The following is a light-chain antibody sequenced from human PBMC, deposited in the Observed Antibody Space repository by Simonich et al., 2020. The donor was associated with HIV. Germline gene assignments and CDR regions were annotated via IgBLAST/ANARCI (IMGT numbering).Light chain of an antibody. V-gene: IGKV3-20*01. J-gene: IGKJ3*01. CDR1: QSVSSSY. CDR2: GAS. Sequence: EIVLTQSPGTLSFSPGERAPLSCRARQSVSSSYLAWYQQKPAQAPRLVIYGASSSATAIPARFSGSGSGTGFTLTISRLEPEDFAVYYCQQYVSSPVTFGPGTTVDIK. CDR3: QQYVSSPVT.